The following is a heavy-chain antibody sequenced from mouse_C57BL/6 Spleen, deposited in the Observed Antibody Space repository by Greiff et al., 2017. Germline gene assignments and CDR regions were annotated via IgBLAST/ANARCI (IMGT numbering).Heavy chain of an antibody. CDR3: TREGSTVSSYRDAMDY. CDR1: GFTFSSYA. CDR2: ISSGGDYN. Sequence: EVKLVESGEGLVKPGGSLKLSCAASGFTFSSYAMSWVRQTPGKRLEWVAYISSGGDYNYYADTVNGRFTISRDNARNTLYLQMSSLKSEDTAMYYCTREGSTVSSYRDAMDYWGQGTSVTVSS. D-gene: IGHD1-1*01. J-gene: IGHJ4*01. V-gene: IGHV5-9-1*02.